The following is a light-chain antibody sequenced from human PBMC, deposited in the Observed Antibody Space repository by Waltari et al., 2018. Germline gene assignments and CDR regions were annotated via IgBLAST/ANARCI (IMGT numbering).Light chain of an antibody. V-gene: IGKV3-20*01. Sequence: DIVLTQSPGTLSLSPGERATLSCRSRQTVSNNYLSWYQQKPGQAPRLHIHGASRRATGIPDRFSGSGSGTAFTLTISRLEPEDFAVYYCQQYGASPLTFGGGTKVEIK. CDR1: QTVSNNY. J-gene: IGKJ4*01. CDR3: QQYGASPLT. CDR2: GAS.